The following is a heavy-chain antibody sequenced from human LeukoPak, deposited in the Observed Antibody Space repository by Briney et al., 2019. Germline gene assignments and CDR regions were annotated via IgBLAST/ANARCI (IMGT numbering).Heavy chain of an antibody. D-gene: IGHD6-19*01. CDR2: INPNSGGT. CDR3: ARSSSGWYIDS. J-gene: IGHJ4*02. CDR1: GYIFTAYY. Sequence: ASVKVSCKASGYIFTAYYMHWVRQAPGQGLEWMGCINPNSGGTNYAQKFQGRVTLTSDTPIRTAYMELSRLRSDDTAVYSCARSSSGWYIDSWGQGTLVTVSS. V-gene: IGHV1-2*02.